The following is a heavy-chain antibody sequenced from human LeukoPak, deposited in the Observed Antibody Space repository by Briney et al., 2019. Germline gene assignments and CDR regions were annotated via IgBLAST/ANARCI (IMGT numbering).Heavy chain of an antibody. V-gene: IGHV3-7*03. Sequence: GGSLRLSCAASGFTFSSYWMSWVRQAPGKGLEWVANIKQDGSGKYYVDSVKGRFTISRDNAKNSLYLQMNSLRAEDTAVYYCARDRDYGFVRYFDYWGQGTLVTVSS. CDR2: IKQDGSGK. J-gene: IGHJ4*02. D-gene: IGHD3-10*01. CDR3: ARDRDYGFVRYFDY. CDR1: GFTFSSYW.